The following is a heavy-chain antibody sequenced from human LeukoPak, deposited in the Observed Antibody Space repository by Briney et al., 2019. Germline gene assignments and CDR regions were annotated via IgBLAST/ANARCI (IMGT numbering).Heavy chain of an antibody. CDR2: IYPGDSDT. J-gene: IGHJ6*02. V-gene: IGHV5-51*01. CDR1: GYSFTSYW. D-gene: IGHD4-17*01. CDR3: ARLNGYYAYYYGLDV. Sequence: GESLKISCKVSGYSFTSYWIGWVRQLPGKGLEWMGLIYPGDSDTRYSPSFQGQVTISADKSINTAYLQWNSLKASDTAIYYCARLNGYYAYYYGLDVWGQGTTVTVSS.